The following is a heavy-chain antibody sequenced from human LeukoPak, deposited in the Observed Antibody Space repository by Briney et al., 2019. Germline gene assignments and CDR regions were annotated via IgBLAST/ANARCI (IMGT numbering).Heavy chain of an antibody. CDR3: AKRGVVIRVILVGFHKEAYYFDS. J-gene: IGHJ4*02. Sequence: GGSLRLSCAVSGITLSIYGMSWVRQAPGKGLEWVAGISDSGGRTNYADSVKGRFTISRDNPKNKLYLQMNSLRAEDTAVYFCAKRGVVIRVILVGFHKEAYYFDSWGQGALVTVSS. V-gene: IGHV3-23*01. D-gene: IGHD3-22*01. CDR1: GITLSIYG. CDR2: ISDSGGRT.